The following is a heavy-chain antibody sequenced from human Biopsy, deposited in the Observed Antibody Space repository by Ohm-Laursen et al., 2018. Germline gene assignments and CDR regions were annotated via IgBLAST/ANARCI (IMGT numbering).Heavy chain of an antibody. CDR2: ITSRSGYK. D-gene: IGHD3-10*01. Sequence: SLRLSCAASGFTFSTYVMTWVRQAPGKGLEWVSSITSRSGYKYYADSVKGRFTISRDNAKNSLYLQMNSLRAEDTAVYFCASLGLVWFGELLSVPFGMDVWGQGTTVTVSS. CDR1: GFTFSTYV. J-gene: IGHJ6*02. V-gene: IGHV3-21*01. CDR3: ASLGLVWFGELLSVPFGMDV.